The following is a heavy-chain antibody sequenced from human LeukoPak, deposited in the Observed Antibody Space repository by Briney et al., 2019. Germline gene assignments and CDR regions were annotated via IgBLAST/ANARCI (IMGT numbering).Heavy chain of an antibody. CDR3: AREAITESGYKGYFQH. V-gene: IGHV1-8*01. J-gene: IGHJ1*01. CDR2: MNPNSGNT. CDR1: GYTFTSYD. D-gene: IGHD1-14*01. Sequence: GASVKASCKASGYTFTSYDINWVRQATGQGLEWMGWMNPNSGNTGYAQKFQGRVTITADESTSTAYMGLSSPRSEDTAVYYCAREAITESGYKGYFQHWGQGTLVTVSS.